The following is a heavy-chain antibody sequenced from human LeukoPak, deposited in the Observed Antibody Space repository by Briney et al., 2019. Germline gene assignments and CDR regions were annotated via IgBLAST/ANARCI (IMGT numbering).Heavy chain of an antibody. CDR3: ARGYSSSFQDGLDV. D-gene: IGHD6-13*01. V-gene: IGHV4-59*01. CDR1: GGSISSYY. CDR2: IYYSGST. Sequence: PSETLSLTCTVSGGSISSYYWSWIRQPPGKGLEWIGYIYYSGSTNYNPSLKSRVTISVDTSKNQFSLKLSSVTAADTAVYYCARGYSSSFQDGLDVWGQGTTVTVSS. J-gene: IGHJ6*02.